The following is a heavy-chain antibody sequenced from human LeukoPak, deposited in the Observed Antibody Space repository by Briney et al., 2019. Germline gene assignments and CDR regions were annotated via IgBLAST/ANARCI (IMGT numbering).Heavy chain of an antibody. CDR2: IRHDESII. V-gene: IGHV3-30*02. CDR3: ARVRIMNHDQAFDI. CDR1: GFTFSNYV. Sequence: GGSLRLSCAASGFTFSNYVMHWVRLAPAKALEWVASIRHDESIIHYTDSVKGRFTISRDTSKDTLYLQMNSLRGDDTAVYYCARVRIMNHDQAFDIWGQGTMVTVSS. D-gene: IGHD1-14*01. J-gene: IGHJ3*02.